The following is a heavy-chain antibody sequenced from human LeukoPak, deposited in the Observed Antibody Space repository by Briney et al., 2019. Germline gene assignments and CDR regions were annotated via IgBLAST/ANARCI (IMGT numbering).Heavy chain of an antibody. J-gene: IGHJ4*02. CDR1: GFTFSSYS. Sequence: EGSLRLSCAASGFTFSSYSMNWVRQAPGKGLEWVSSISSSSSYIYYADSVKGRFTISRDNAKNSLYLQMNSLRAEDTAVYYCARAPSYYDSSGYYLDYWGQGTLVTVSS. CDR2: ISSSSSYI. D-gene: IGHD3-22*01. V-gene: IGHV3-21*01. CDR3: ARAPSYYDSSGYYLDY.